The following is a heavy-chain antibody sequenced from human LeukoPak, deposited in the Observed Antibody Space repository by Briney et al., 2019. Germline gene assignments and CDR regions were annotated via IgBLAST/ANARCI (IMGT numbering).Heavy chain of an antibody. CDR2: VNTDGTTT. Sequence: GGSLRLSCAASGFTFRHYWMHWVRHTPGKGLVWVSRVNTDGTTTTYADSVKGRFTISRDNAKNTLFLQMNSLRAEDTAVYYCARGGNFYYHMDVWGKGTTVTVSS. D-gene: IGHD1-1*01. V-gene: IGHV3-74*01. CDR3: ARGGNFYYHMDV. J-gene: IGHJ6*03. CDR1: GFTFRHYW.